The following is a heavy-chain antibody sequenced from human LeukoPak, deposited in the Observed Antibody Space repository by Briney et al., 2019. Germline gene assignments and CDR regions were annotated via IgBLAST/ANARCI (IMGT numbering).Heavy chain of an antibody. CDR2: ISYDGSNK. V-gene: IGHV3-30-3*01. Sequence: GRSLRLSCAASGFTFSSYAMHWVRQAPGKGLEWVAVISYDGSNKYYADSVKGRFTISRDNSKNTLYLQMNSLRAEDTAVYYCASYLDTAEDDYWSQGTLVTVSS. CDR3: ASYLDTAEDDY. D-gene: IGHD5-18*01. CDR1: GFTFSSYA. J-gene: IGHJ4*02.